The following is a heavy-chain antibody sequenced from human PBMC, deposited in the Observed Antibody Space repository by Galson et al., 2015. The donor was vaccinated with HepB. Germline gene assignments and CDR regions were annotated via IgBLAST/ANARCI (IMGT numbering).Heavy chain of an antibody. CDR3: ARARLQLGMGAHFDY. Sequence: CAISGDSVSSNSAAWNWIRQSPSRGLEWLGRTYYRSKWYNDYAVSVKSRITINPDTSKNQFSLQLNSVTPEDTAVYYCARARLQLGMGAHFDYWGQGTLVTVSS. D-gene: IGHD7-27*01. CDR1: GDSVSSNSAA. CDR2: TYYRSKWYN. J-gene: IGHJ4*02. V-gene: IGHV6-1*01.